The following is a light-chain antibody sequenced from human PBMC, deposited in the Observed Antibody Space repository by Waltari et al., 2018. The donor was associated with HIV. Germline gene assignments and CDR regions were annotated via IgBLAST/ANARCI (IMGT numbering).Light chain of an antibody. CDR2: GVS. J-gene: IGLJ2*01. CDR1: NRDIHVYDS. CDR3: TSYTVRRALI. V-gene: IGLV2-14*03. Sequence: QSALTQPASISGSPGQSVTISCTGINRDIHVYDSVSWYQQLPTKAPKLIIFGVSIRPSGCSPRVSGSKSGNTASLTISGLQTDDEGDYYCTSYTVRRALIFGGGTKLTVL.